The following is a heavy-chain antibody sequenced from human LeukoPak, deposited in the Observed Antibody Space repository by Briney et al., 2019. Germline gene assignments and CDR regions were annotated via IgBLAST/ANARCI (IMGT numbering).Heavy chain of an antibody. CDR3: AKVAARKGVLRYFDGHSSDEPM. J-gene: IGHJ4*02. Sequence: GGSLRLSCAASGFTFSSYAMSWARQAPGNGLEWVSAISGSDGSTYYADSVKGRFTISRDNSKNTLYLQMNSLRAEDTAVYYCAKVAARKGVLRYFDGHSSDEPMWGQGTLVTVSS. CDR2: ISGSDGST. CDR1: GFTFSSYA. V-gene: IGHV3-23*01. D-gene: IGHD3-9*01.